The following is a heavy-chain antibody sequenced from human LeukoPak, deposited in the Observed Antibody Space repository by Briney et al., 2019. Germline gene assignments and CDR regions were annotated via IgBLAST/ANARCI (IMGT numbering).Heavy chain of an antibody. CDR3: ARDLSPYYYDPSGFDY. V-gene: IGHV1-69*04. CDR1: GGTFSSYA. Sequence: GASVKVSCNASGGTFSSYAISWVRQAPGQGLEWMGRIIPILGIANYAQKFQGRVTITADKSTSTAYMELSSLRSEDTAVYYCARDLSPYYYDPSGFDYWGQGTLVTVSS. D-gene: IGHD3-22*01. J-gene: IGHJ4*02. CDR2: IIPILGIA.